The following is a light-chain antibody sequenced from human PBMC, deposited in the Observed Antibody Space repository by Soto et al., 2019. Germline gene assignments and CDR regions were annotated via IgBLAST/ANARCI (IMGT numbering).Light chain of an antibody. V-gene: IGLV3-1*01. CDR2: QDS. CDR3: QAWDSSTVV. J-gene: IGLJ2*01. Sequence: SYELTQPPSVSVSPGQTASITCSGDKLGDKYACWYQQKPGQSPVLVIYQDSKRPSGIPERFSGSNSGNTATLTISWTQGXXXXXYYCQAWDSSTVVFGGGTKLTV. CDR1: KLGDKY.